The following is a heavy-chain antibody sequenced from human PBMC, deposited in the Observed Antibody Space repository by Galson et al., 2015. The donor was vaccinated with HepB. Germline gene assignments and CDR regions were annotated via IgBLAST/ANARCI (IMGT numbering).Heavy chain of an antibody. CDR3: ARALYYYGSGSYFDY. D-gene: IGHD3-10*01. Sequence: SVKVSCKASGYTFTSYGISWVRQAPGQGLEWMGWISAYNGNTNYAQKLQGRVTMTTDTSTSTAYMELRSLRSDDTAVYYCARALYYYGSGSYFDYWGQGTLVTVSS. CDR2: ISAYNGNT. CDR1: GYTFTSYG. V-gene: IGHV1-18*01. J-gene: IGHJ4*02.